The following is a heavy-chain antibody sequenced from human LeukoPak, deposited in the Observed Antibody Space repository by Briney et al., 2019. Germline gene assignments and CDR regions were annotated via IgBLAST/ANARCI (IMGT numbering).Heavy chain of an antibody. CDR3: ARVVVAATAWFDP. J-gene: IGHJ5*02. CDR2: IYYSGST. D-gene: IGHD2-15*01. V-gene: IGHV4-39*01. Sequence: PSETLSLTCTVSGGSISSSSYYWGWIRQPPGKGLEWIGSIYYSGSTYYNPSLKRRVTISVDTSKNQFSLKLSSVTAADTAVYYCARVVVAATAWFDPWGQGTLVTVSS. CDR1: GGSISSSSYY.